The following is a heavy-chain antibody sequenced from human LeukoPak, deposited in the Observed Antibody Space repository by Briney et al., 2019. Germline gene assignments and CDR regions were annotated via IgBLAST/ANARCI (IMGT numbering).Heavy chain of an antibody. CDR1: GFTFSSYG. CDR3: GRAGYSYGEIDY. D-gene: IGHD5-18*01. CDR2: ISYDGSNK. Sequence: HPGGSLRLSCAASGFTFSSYGMHWVRQAPGKGLEWVAVISYDGSNKYYADSVKGRFTISRDNSKNTLYLQMNSLRVEDTAVYFCGRAGYSYGEIDYWGQGTLVTVSS. J-gene: IGHJ4*02. V-gene: IGHV3-30*03.